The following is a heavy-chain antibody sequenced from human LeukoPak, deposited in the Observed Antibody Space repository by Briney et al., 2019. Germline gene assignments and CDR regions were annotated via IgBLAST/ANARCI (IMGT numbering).Heavy chain of an antibody. V-gene: IGHV3-30-3*01. D-gene: IGHD2-15*01. J-gene: IGHJ2*01. CDR2: ISYDGSNK. Sequence: PGRSLRLSCAASGFTFSSYAMHWVRQAPGKGLEWVAVISYDGSNKYYADSVKGRFTISRDNSKNTLYLQMNSLRAEDMALYYCAKGQGYCSGGSCYGYFDLWGRGTLVTVSS. CDR3: AKGQGYCSGGSCYGYFDL. CDR1: GFTFSSYA.